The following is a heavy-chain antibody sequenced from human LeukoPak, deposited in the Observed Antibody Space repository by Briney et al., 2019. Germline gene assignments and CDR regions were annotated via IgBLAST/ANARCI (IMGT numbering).Heavy chain of an antibody. CDR2: ISSSGSTI. J-gene: IGHJ4*02. CDR3: ASRSGWRYFDY. D-gene: IGHD6-19*01. CDR1: GFTFSSYE. Sequence: GGSLRLSCAASGFTFSSYEMNWVRQAPGKGLEWVSYISSSGSTIYYADSVKGRFTISRDNAKNSLYLQMNSLRAEDTAVYYCASRSGWRYFDYWGQGTLVTVSS. V-gene: IGHV3-48*03.